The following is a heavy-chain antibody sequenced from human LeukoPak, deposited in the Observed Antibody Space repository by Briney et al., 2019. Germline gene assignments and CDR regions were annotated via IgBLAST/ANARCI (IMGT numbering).Heavy chain of an antibody. J-gene: IGHJ3*02. CDR3: AFGSGWYGGAFDI. V-gene: IGHV3-21*04. Sequence: GGSLRLSCAASGFTFSTYTMNWVRQAPGKGLEWVSSITSSSSYIYYADSVKGRFTISRDNSKNTLYLQMNSLRAEDTAVYYCAFGSGWYGGAFDIWGQGTMVTVSS. CDR2: ITSSSSYI. CDR1: GFTFSTYT. D-gene: IGHD6-19*01.